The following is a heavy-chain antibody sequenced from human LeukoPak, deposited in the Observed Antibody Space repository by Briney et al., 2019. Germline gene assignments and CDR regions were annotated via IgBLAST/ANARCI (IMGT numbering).Heavy chain of an antibody. Sequence: PGGSLRLSCAASGFTFSSYGMHWVRQAPGKGLEWVAVIWCDGSNKYYADSVKGRFTISRDNSKNTLYLQMNSLRAEDTAVYYCARFGYCSGGSCYSRGYYYGMDVWGQGTTVTVSS. CDR2: IWCDGSNK. CDR1: GFTFSSYG. CDR3: ARFGYCSGGSCYSRGYYYGMDV. J-gene: IGHJ6*02. V-gene: IGHV3-33*01. D-gene: IGHD2-15*01.